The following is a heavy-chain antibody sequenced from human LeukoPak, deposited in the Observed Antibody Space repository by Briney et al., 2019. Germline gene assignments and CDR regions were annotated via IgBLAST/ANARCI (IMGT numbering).Heavy chain of an antibody. Sequence: PGGSLRLSCAASGFTFSSYSMNWVRQAPGKGLEWVSSISSSSSYIYYADSVKGRFTISRDNAKNSLYLQMNSLRAEDTAVYYCARDDYDFWSGYYFAYWGQGTLVTVSS. J-gene: IGHJ4*02. D-gene: IGHD3-3*01. CDR1: GFTFSSYS. CDR3: ARDDYDFWSGYYFAY. V-gene: IGHV3-21*01. CDR2: ISSSSSYI.